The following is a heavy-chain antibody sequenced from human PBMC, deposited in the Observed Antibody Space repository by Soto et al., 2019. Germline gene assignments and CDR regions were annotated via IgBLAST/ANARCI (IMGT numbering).Heavy chain of an antibody. Sequence: EVQLLESGGGLVQPGGSLRLSCEASGFTISTYAMSWVRQAPGKGMEWVSAISGSGGSTYYADSVKGRFTISRDNSKNTLYLQMNSLRAEDTAVYYCTKDVQIRITSCGVILTPFDYWCQGTLVTVSS. CDR3: TKDVQIRITSCGVILTPFDY. D-gene: IGHD3-3*01. V-gene: IGHV3-23*01. J-gene: IGHJ4*02. CDR1: GFTISTYA. CDR2: ISGSGGST.